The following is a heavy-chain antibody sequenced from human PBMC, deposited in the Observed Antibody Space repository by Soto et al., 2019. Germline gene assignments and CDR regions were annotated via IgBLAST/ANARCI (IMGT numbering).Heavy chain of an antibody. D-gene: IGHD3-9*01. CDR3: ARPHTYYDILPGFDY. CDR2: IIPIFGTA. J-gene: IGHJ4*02. V-gene: IGHV1-69*05. Sequence: ASVKVSCKASGGTFSSYAISWVRQAPGQGLEWMGGIIPIFGTANYARKFQGRVTITTDESTSTAYMELSSLRSEDTAVYYCARPHTYYDILPGFDYWGQGTLVTVSS. CDR1: GGTFSSYA.